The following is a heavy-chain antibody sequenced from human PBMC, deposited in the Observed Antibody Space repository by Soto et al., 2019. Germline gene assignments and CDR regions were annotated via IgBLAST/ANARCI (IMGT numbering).Heavy chain of an antibody. D-gene: IGHD6-19*01. J-gene: IGHJ4*02. Sequence: GGSLRLSCAASGFTAPSYAMSWVRQAPGKGLEWISAISGNYGTTYYADSVKGRFTISRDISKNTLYLQIDSLRAEDTAVYYCAKYSSAWYGYFDYWGQGTLVTVSS. CDR3: AKYSSAWYGYFDY. CDR2: ISGNYGTT. CDR1: GFTAPSYA. V-gene: IGHV3-23*01.